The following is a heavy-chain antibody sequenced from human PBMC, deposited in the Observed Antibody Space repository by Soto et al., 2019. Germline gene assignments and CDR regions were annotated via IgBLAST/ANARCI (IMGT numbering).Heavy chain of an antibody. V-gene: IGHV3-23*01. J-gene: IGHJ6*02. CDR2: ISGSGDTT. Sequence: GGSLRLSCAASGVTFSRNAMSWVRQAPGKGPEWVSGISGSGDTTHYADSVKGRVTISRDNSKNTLYLQMNSLRAEDTAVYYCARDRSPYGFWSGYYGPKNYYYYGMDVWGQGTTVTVSS. CDR3: ARDRSPYGFWSGYYGPKNYYYYGMDV. CDR1: GVTFSRNA. D-gene: IGHD3-3*01.